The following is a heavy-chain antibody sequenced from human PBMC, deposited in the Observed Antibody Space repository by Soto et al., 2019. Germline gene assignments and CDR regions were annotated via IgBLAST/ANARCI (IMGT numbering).Heavy chain of an antibody. CDR3: ARALDGSVSYYTAF. Sequence: QVQLMQSGAEVKKPGASVKVSCKASGYTFSNYGISWVRQAPVQGLEWMGWISPYKGNTYYAQNLQGRVTMTTDTSTYTAYTELRSLRSDDTAIYCCARALDGSVSYYTAFWRPGTLVTVSS. CDR2: ISPYKGNT. V-gene: IGHV1-18*01. J-gene: IGHJ4*02. D-gene: IGHD3-10*01. CDR1: GYTFSNYG.